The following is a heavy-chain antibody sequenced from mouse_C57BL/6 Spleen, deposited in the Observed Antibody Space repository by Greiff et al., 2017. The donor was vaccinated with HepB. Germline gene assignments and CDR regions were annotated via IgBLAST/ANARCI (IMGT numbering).Heavy chain of an antibody. J-gene: IGHJ4*01. CDR1: GFTFSDYG. CDR3: ARPGRLLPYYYAMDY. D-gene: IGHD2-3*01. V-gene: IGHV5-17*01. Sequence: EVQVVESGGGLVKPGGSLKLSCAASGFTFSDYGMHWVRQAPEKGLEWVAYISSGSSTIYYADTVKGRFTISRDNAKNTLFLQMTSLRSEDTAMYYCARPGRLLPYYYAMDYWGQGTSVTVSS. CDR2: ISSGSSTI.